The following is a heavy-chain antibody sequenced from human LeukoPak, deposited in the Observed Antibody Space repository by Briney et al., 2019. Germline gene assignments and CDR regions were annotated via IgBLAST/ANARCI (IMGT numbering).Heavy chain of an antibody. J-gene: IGHJ4*02. CDR2: IYRSGIT. Sequence: SGTLSLTCAVSGDSISNSNWWSWVRQPPGQGLEWIGEIYRSGITTYNPSLKSRVTISVDKSRNQFSLKLSSVTAADTAVYYCARDPYSSTAYFDSWGQGTLVTVSS. CDR3: ARDPYSSTAYFDS. CDR1: GDSISNSNW. V-gene: IGHV4-4*02. D-gene: IGHD2-2*01.